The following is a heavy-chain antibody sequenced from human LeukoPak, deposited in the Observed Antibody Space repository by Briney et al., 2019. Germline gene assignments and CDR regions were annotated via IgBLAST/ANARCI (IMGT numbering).Heavy chain of an antibody. V-gene: IGHV3-7*03. J-gene: IGHJ6*04. CDR3: ARRALRYCSSTSCPAQYYGVDV. CDR2: IKEEGSEK. CDR1: GVIFSSYW. D-gene: IGHD2-2*01. Sequence: GSLRLACAASGVIFSSYWMSWVRQAQGKGREWVANIKEEGSEKYYVDSGKGGFTISRDNGKKSLYLQTNSLRAEDTAVYYCARRALRYCSSTSCPAQYYGVDVWGKGTPVTVSS.